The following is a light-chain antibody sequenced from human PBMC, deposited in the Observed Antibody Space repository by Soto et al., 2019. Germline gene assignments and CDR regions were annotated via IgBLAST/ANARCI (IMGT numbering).Light chain of an antibody. V-gene: IGLV2-11*01. CDR2: DVS. CDR3: CSYAGSYTWV. CDR1: SSDVGGYNY. J-gene: IGLJ3*02. Sequence: QSALTQPRSVSGSPGQSVTISCTGTSSDVGGYNYVSWYQQHPGKAPKFMIYDVSKRPSGVPDRFSGSKSDNTASLTTSGLQAEDEADYYCCSYAGSYTWVFGGGTKLTVL.